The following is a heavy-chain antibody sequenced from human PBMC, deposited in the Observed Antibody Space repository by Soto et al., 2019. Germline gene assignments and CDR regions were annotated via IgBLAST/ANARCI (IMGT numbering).Heavy chain of an antibody. CDR1: GYTFTSYG. V-gene: IGHV1-18*01. CDR3: ARDLGGLGYCSSTSCYAEPYNWFDP. CDR2: ISGYNGNT. Sequence: GASVKVSCKASGYTFTSYGISWVRQAPGQGLEWMGWISGYNGNTNYAQKLQGRVTMTTDTSTSTAYMELRSLRSDDTAVYYCARDLGGLGYCSSTSCYAEPYNWFDPWGQGTLVTVSS. D-gene: IGHD2-2*01. J-gene: IGHJ5*02.